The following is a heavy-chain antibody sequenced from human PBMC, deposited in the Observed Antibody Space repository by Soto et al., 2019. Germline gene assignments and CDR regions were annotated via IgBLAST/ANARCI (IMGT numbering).Heavy chain of an antibody. Sequence: QVQLQQWGAGLLKPSETLSLTCAVYGGSFSGYYWSWIRQPPGKGLEWFGELNHSGSTNYNPSLKSRVTISVGTSKNQFSLTLSSVTAADTAVYYCARSLINYDYIWGCYRQNWCDPWGQGTQVTVSS. CDR3: ARSLINYDYIWGCYRQNWCDP. D-gene: IGHD3-16*02. CDR1: GGSFSGYY. V-gene: IGHV4-34*01. CDR2: LNHSGST. J-gene: IGHJ5*02.